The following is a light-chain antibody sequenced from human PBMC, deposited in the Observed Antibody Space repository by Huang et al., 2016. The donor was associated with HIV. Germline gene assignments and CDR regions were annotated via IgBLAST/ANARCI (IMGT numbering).Light chain of an antibody. CDR1: QSVRSN. Sequence: EVVMMQSPATLSVSPGERATLSCRASQSVRSNLAWYQRIPGQAPRLLIYGASTRATGVPARFSGSVSGTEFTLTISSLRSEDSALYYCQQYNNWAFTFGPGTRVDIK. V-gene: IGKV3D-15*02. J-gene: IGKJ3*01. CDR3: QQYNNWAFT. CDR2: GAS.